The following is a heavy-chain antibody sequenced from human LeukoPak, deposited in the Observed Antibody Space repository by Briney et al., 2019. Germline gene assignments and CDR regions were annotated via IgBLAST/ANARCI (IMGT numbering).Heavy chain of an antibody. CDR3: ARVRDSSSWYGSWYTVYFDY. Sequence: PGGSLRLSCAASGFTFSSYWMSCVRQAPGRGLEWVANIKQDGSEKYYVDSVKGRFTISRDNAKNSLYLQMNSLRAEDTAVYYCARVRDSSSWYGSWYTVYFDYWGQGTLVTVSS. J-gene: IGHJ4*02. V-gene: IGHV3-7*01. CDR2: IKQDGSEK. CDR1: GFTFSSYW. D-gene: IGHD6-13*01.